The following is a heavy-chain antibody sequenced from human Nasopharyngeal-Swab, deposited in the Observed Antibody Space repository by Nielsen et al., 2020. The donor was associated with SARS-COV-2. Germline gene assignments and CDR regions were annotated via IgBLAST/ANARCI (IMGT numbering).Heavy chain of an antibody. D-gene: IGHD3-9*01. V-gene: IGHV1-8*02. CDR3: ARAKFFPNGWFDP. J-gene: IGHJ5*02. CDR1: GYTFTGYY. CDR2: MNPNSGNT. Sequence: ASVKVSCKASGYTFTGYYMHWVRQATGQGLEWMGWMNPNSGNTGYAQKFQGRVTMTRNTSISTAYMELSSLRSEDTAVYYCARAKFFPNGWFDPWGQGTLVTVSS.